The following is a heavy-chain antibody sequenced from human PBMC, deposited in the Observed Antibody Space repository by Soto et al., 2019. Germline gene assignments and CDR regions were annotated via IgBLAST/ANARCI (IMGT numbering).Heavy chain of an antibody. CDR3: ARHKYSSSWYGYYYYYGMDV. CDR2: IDPSDSYT. CDR1: GYSFTSYW. Sequence: GESLKISCKGSGYSFTSYWISWVRQMPGKGLEWMGRIDPSDSYTTYSPSFQGHVTISADKSISTAYLQWSSPKASDTAMYYCARHKYSSSWYGYYYYYGMDVWGQGTTVTVSS. J-gene: IGHJ6*02. D-gene: IGHD6-13*01. V-gene: IGHV5-10-1*01.